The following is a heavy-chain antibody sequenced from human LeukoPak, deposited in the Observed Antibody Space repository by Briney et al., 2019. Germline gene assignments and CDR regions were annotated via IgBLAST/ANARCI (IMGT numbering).Heavy chain of an antibody. CDR2: ISYDGSNK. Sequence: GGSLRLSCAASGFTFSSYAMHWVRQAPGKGLEWVAVISYDGSNKYYADSVKGRFTISRDNSKNTLYLQMNSLRAEDMAVYYCAREPPHSGRDAFDIWGQGTMVTVSS. V-gene: IGHV3-30*04. D-gene: IGHD1-26*01. CDR1: GFTFSSYA. CDR3: AREPPHSGRDAFDI. J-gene: IGHJ3*02.